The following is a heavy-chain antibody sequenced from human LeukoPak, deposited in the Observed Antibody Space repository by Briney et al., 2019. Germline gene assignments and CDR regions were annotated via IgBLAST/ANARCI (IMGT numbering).Heavy chain of an antibody. CDR3: ARARVDTAMATESFDY. D-gene: IGHD5-18*01. V-gene: IGHV4-39*02. CDR1: GGSISNSSYY. Sequence: SETLSLTCTVSGGSISNSSYYWGWIRQPPGKGLEWIGSIYYSGSTYYNPSLKSRVTISVDTSKNQFSLKLSSVTAADTAVYYCARARVDTAMATESFDYWGQGTLVTVSS. J-gene: IGHJ4*02. CDR2: IYYSGST.